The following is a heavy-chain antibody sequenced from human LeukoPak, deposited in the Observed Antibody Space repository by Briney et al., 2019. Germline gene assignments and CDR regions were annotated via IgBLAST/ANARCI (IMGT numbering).Heavy chain of an antibody. Sequence: GGSLRLSCAASGFTFSSYEMNWVRQAPEKGLEWVSYISSSGSTIYYADSVKGRFTISRDNAKNSLYLQMNSLRAEDTAVYYCAREYCSSTSCYPMDYWGQGTLVTVSS. J-gene: IGHJ4*02. CDR3: AREYCSSTSCYPMDY. CDR2: ISSSGSTI. CDR1: GFTFSSYE. V-gene: IGHV3-48*03. D-gene: IGHD2-2*01.